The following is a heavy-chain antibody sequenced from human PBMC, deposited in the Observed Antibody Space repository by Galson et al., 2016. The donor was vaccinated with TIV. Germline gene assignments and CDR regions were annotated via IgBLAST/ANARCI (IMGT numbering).Heavy chain of an antibody. CDR1: GFTFGSFG. D-gene: IGHD3-10*01. V-gene: IGHV3-33*01. CDR2: LWFDGSDK. CDR3: AREFKDYFFDY. Sequence: SLRLSCAASGFTFGSFGMHWVRQAPGKGLEWVAGLWFDGSDKKYRDSVKGRFSISRDNSRNTVHLQMNSLGAEDTAVYYCAREFKDYFFDYWGQGTLVTVSS. J-gene: IGHJ4*02.